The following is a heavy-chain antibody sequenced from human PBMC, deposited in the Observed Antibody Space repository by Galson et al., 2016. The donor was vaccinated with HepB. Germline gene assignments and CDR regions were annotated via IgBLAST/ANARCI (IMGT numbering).Heavy chain of an antibody. CDR2: IWHDGRNK. CDR3: ARDSIMELLLDGGFDV. V-gene: IGHV3-33*01. D-gene: IGHD1-26*01. Sequence: SLRLSCAASGFNFSSCAMHWVRQVPGKEPEWVAVIWHDGRNKYYRESVKGRFTVSRDNSKNAMYLEMSSLRAEDTAVYYCARDSIMELLLDGGFDVWGQGTTVIVSS. J-gene: IGHJ3*01. CDR1: GFNFSSCA.